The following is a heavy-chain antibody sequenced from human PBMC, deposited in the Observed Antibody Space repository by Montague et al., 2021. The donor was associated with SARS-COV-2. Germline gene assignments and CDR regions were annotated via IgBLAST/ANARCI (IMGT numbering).Heavy chain of an antibody. CDR1: GGSISSGGYY. Sequence: TLSLTCTVSGGSISSGGYYWSWIRQHPGKGLEWIGYIYYSGSTYYNPSLKSRVTISVDTSKNQFSLKLSSVTAADTAVYYCARARTRITMIVVVIDDFDIWGQETMVTVSS. J-gene: IGHJ3*02. V-gene: IGHV4-31*03. CDR2: IYYSGST. D-gene: IGHD3-22*01. CDR3: ARARTRITMIVVVIDDFDI.